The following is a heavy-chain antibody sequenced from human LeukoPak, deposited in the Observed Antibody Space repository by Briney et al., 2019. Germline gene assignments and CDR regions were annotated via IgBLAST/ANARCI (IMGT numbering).Heavy chain of an antibody. V-gene: IGHV4-4*07. CDR1: GGSISSYY. CDR2: IYTSGST. J-gene: IGHJ5*02. D-gene: IGHD3-22*01. Sequence: SETLSLTCTVSGGSISSYYWSWIRQPAGKGLEWIGRIYTSGSTNYNPSLKSRVTMSVDTSKNQFSLKLSSVTAADTAVYCCARRGQDYYDSSGYSYWFDPWGQGTLVTVSS. CDR3: ARRGQDYYDSSGYSYWFDP.